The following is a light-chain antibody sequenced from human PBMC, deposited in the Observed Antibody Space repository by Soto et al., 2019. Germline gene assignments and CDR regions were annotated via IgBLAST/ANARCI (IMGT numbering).Light chain of an antibody. V-gene: IGKV3-11*01. CDR3: QQRSNWPPIT. Sequence: GLTQSTSPLSWSPGERATLSCGASQSVSSYLAWYQQKPGQAPRLLIYDASNRATGIPARFSGSGSGTDFTLTISSLEPEDFAVYYCQQRSNWPPITFGQGTRLEIK. CDR2: DAS. J-gene: IGKJ5*01. CDR1: QSVSSY.